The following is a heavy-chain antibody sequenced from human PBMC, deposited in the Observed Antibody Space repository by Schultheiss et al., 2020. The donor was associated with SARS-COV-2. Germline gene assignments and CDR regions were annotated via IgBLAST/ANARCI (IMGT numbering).Heavy chain of an antibody. CDR3: ARSRFLRWRNWFDP. CDR2: IYYSGST. CDR1: GGSVSSGSYY. Sequence: SETLSLTCTVSGGSVSSGSYYWSWIRQPPGKGLEWIGYIYYSGSTNYNPSLKSRVTISVDTSKNQFSLKLSSVTAADTAVYYCARSRFLRWRNWFDPWGQGTLVTVSS. J-gene: IGHJ5*02. V-gene: IGHV4-61*01. D-gene: IGHD4-23*01.